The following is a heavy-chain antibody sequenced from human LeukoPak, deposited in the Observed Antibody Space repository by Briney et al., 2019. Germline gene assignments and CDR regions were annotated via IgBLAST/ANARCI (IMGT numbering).Heavy chain of an antibody. CDR1: GGSISSSSYF. Sequence: SEALSLTCTVSGGSISSSSYFWAWIRQPPGKGLEWIGSIYYSGSTYNNPSLNSRVTISVDTSKNQFSLNLSSVTAADTAVYYCARLITAFQAFDSWGQGTLVTVSS. D-gene: IGHD3-16*01. J-gene: IGHJ4*02. CDR2: IYYSGST. V-gene: IGHV4-39*01. CDR3: ARLITAFQAFDS.